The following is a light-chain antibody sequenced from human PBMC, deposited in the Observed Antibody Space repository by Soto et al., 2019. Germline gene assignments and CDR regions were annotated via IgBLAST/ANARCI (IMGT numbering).Light chain of an antibody. CDR3: QQYNSLWT. CDR2: KAS. V-gene: IGKV1-5*03. J-gene: IGKJ1*01. CDR1: QSISSW. Sequence: DIQMTQSPSTLSASVGDRVTITCRASQSISSWLAWYQQKPGKAPKLLIYKASSLESGVPSRFSGSGSGTEFTLTIRSLQPDDFAPYYCQQYNSLWTFGQGTKVEIK.